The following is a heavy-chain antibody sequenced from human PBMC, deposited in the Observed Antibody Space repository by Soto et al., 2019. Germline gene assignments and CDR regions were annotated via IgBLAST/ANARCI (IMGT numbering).Heavy chain of an antibody. Sequence: AHSHRCTVSDGNIRSYYWSWIRQPPGKGLGWIGYIYYSGSTNYNPSLKSRVTISVDTSKNQFSLKLSSVTAADTAVYYCARSPLAWYSSGWSLRVGMDVWGQGTTVTVSS. J-gene: IGHJ6*02. CDR2: IYYSGST. V-gene: IGHV4-59*01. D-gene: IGHD6-19*01. CDR3: ARSPLAWYSSGWSLRVGMDV. CDR1: DGNIRSYY.